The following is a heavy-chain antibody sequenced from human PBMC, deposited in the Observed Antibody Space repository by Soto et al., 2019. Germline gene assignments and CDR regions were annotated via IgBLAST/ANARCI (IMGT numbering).Heavy chain of an antibody. CDR1: GYSFTSYW. J-gene: IGHJ5*02. Sequence: GESLKISCKGSGYSFTSYWISWVRQMPGKGLEWMGRIDPSGSYTNYSPSFQGHVTISADKPISTAYLQWSSLKASDTAMYYCARFSRDGYNPTVNWFDPWGQGTLVTVSS. V-gene: IGHV5-10-1*01. CDR3: ARFSRDGYNPTVNWFDP. CDR2: IDPSGSYT. D-gene: IGHD5-12*01.